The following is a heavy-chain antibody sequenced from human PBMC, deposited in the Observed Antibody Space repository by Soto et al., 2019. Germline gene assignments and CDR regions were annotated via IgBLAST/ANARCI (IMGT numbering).Heavy chain of an antibody. CDR3: ARDKLVRGVSLDAFDI. V-gene: IGHV3-11*06. CDR1: GFTFSDYY. D-gene: IGHD3-10*01. CDR2: ISSSSSYT. Sequence: PGGSLRLSCAASGFTFSDYYMSWIRQAPGKGLEWVSYISSSSSYTNYADSVKGRFTISRDNAKNSLYLQMNSLRAEDTAVYYCARDKLVRGVSLDAFDIWGQGTMVTVSS. J-gene: IGHJ3*02.